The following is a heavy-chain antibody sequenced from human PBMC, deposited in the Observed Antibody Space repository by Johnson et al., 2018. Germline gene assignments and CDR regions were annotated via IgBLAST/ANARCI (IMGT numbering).Heavy chain of an antibody. CDR1: GFTFSSYG. Sequence: QVQLQESGGGVVQPGRSLRLSCAASGFTFSSYGMHWVRQAPGKGLEWVAVISYDGSNKYYADSVKGRFTISRDNSKNTLYLQMNSLRAEDTAVYYCASLSARVCDIWGQGTMVTVSS. V-gene: IGHV3-30*03. CDR2: ISYDGSNK. D-gene: IGHD3-16*01. J-gene: IGHJ3*02. CDR3: ASLSARVCDI.